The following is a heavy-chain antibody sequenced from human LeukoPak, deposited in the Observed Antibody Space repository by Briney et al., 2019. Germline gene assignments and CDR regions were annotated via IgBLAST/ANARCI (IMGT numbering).Heavy chain of an antibody. CDR3: VREPPTMVRGVTMDV. D-gene: IGHD3-10*01. J-gene: IGHJ6*02. Sequence: ASVKVSCKASGYSFINYGISWVRQAPGQGLEWMGWISVYNGKTRYAQNLQGRVTMTTDTSTSTAYMELRSLRSDDTAVYYCVREPPTMVRGVTMDVWGQGTMVTVSS. CDR2: ISVYNGKT. CDR1: GYSFINYG. V-gene: IGHV1-18*01.